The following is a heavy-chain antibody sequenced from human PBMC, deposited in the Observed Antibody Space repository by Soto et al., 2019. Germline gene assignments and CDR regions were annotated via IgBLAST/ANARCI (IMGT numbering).Heavy chain of an antibody. CDR2: IFYSGST. V-gene: IGHV4-59*01. J-gene: IGHJ4*02. D-gene: IGHD7-27*01. CDR1: GASIGSSY. Sequence: SETLSLTCTVSGASIGSSYWTWIRQPPGKGLEWMGYIFYSGSTNYNPSLSGRVSMTVDTSKNQVSLNLRSVTAADTAVYYCARVSGVKKLDYWGQGMLVTVSS. CDR3: ARVSGVKKLDY.